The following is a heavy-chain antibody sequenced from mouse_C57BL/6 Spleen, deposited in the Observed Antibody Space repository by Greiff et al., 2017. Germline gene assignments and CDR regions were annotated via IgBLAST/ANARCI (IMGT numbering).Heavy chain of an antibody. J-gene: IGHJ2*01. Sequence: EVQLKESGPGLAKPSQTVFLTCTVTGISITTGNYRWSWNRQFPGNKLEWIGYIYYSGNITYNPSLTSRTTITRDTPKNQYFLEMNSLTAEDTATYCCGRVPQLGPYLDYWGQGTTLTVSS. CDR2: IYYSGNI. CDR3: GRVPQLGPYLDY. D-gene: IGHD4-1*02. V-gene: IGHV3-5*01. CDR1: GISITTGNYR.